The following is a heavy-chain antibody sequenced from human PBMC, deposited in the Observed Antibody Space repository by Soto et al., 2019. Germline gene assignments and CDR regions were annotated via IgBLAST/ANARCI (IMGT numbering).Heavy chain of an antibody. D-gene: IGHD2-8*01. CDR1: GGTFSSYA. V-gene: IGHV1-69*06. J-gene: IGHJ5*01. CDR2: IIPIFGTA. Sequence: SVKVSCKASGGTFSSYAISWARQAPGQGLEWMGGIIPIFGTANYAQKFQGRVTITADTSNNQLSLQLNSVTPDDTAVYYCARLIGNSWLDSWGQGTLVTVSS. CDR3: ARLIGNSWLDS.